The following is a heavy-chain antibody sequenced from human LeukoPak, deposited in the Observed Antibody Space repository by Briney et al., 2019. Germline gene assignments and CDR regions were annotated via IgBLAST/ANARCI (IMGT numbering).Heavy chain of an antibody. Sequence: SETVSLTCSVSGGSISSYYWSWLRQPPGKALEWSVYIFATGSTNYNPSLESRLTIRVDTPKNNFYLKLSSVTAADTAVYYCAGTYYYDSSGYYSSHAFDIWGQGTVVTVSS. CDR2: IFATGST. V-gene: IGHV4-4*09. J-gene: IGHJ3*02. D-gene: IGHD3-22*01. CDR3: AGTYYYDSSGYYSSHAFDI. CDR1: GGSISSYY.